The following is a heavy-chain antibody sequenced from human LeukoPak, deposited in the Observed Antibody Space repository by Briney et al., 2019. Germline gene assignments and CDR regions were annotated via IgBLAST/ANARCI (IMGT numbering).Heavy chain of an antibody. CDR1: GGSISSSSYY. Sequence: PSETLSLTCTVSGGSISSSSYYWGWIRQPPGKGLEWIGYIYYSGSIYYNPSLKSRVTMSVDTSKNQFSLKLSSVTAVDTAVYYCARFNNWFDPWGQGTLVTVSS. V-gene: IGHV4-39*07. CDR3: ARFNNWFDP. J-gene: IGHJ5*02. CDR2: IYYSGSI.